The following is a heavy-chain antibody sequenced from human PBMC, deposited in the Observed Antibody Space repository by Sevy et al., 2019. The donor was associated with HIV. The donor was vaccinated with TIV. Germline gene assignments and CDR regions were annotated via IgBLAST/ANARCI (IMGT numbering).Heavy chain of an antibody. V-gene: IGHV4-34*01. CDR3: VRGNPTLYSSSSSDYYYGMDV. D-gene: IGHD6-6*01. Sequence: SETLSLTCAVYGGSFSGHYWSWIRQPPGKGLEWIGEINHSGSTNYNPSLKSRVTISVDTSKNQFSLKLSSVTAADTAVYYCVRGNPTLYSSSSSDYYYGMDVWGQGTTVTVSS. J-gene: IGHJ6*02. CDR2: INHSGST. CDR1: GGSFSGHY.